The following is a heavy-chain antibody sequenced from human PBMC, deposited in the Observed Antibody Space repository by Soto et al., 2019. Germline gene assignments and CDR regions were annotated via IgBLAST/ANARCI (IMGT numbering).Heavy chain of an antibody. CDR1: GGSISSGGNY. V-gene: IGHV4-31*03. D-gene: IGHD3-22*01. Sequence: QVQLQESGPGLVKPSQTLSLSCTVPGGSISSGGNYWTWIRQHPGKGLEWMGYISYTGNTNYHQSLTTRNTIAVHTSKHQLSLKLSSVTAADTAVYYCARDFSGYYFFDYWGQGTLVTVSS. CDR3: ARDFSGYYFFDY. J-gene: IGHJ4*02. CDR2: ISYTGNT.